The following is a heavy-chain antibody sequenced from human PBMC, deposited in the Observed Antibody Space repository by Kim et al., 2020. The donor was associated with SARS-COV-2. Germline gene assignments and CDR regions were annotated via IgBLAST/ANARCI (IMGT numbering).Heavy chain of an antibody. J-gene: IGHJ6*02. V-gene: IGHV5-10-1*01. CDR1: GYSFTSYW. D-gene: IGHD2-15*01. CDR3: ARHVGVLPGIGYYYYYGMDV. CDR2: IDPSDSYT. Sequence: GESLKISCKGSGYSFTSYWISWVRQMPGKGLEWMGRIDPSDSYTNYSPSFQGHVTISADKSISTAYLQWSSLKASDTAMYYCARHVGVLPGIGYYYYYGMDVWGQGTTVTVSS.